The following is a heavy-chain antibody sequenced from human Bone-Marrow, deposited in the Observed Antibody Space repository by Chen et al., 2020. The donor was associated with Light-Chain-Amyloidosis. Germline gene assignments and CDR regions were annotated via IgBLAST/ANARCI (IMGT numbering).Heavy chain of an antibody. CDR2: INADGSGT. CDR1: GFSFTTSW. J-gene: IGHJ4*02. V-gene: IGHV3-74*01. D-gene: IGHD3-3*01. Sequence: EVELVESGGDLVQPGGSLRLSCAAYGFSFTTSWMHWVRQGPGKGLVWVSRINADGSGTDYADSVKGRFTIFIDNAKSTLYLQMNSLRVEDTAVYYCATVDFWSGQFDYWGQGTLVTVSS. CDR3: ATVDFWSGQFDY.